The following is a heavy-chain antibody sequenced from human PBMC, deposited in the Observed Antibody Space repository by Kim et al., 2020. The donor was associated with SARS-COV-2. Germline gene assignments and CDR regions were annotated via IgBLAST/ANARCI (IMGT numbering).Heavy chain of an antibody. D-gene: IGHD3-9*01. V-gene: IGHV3-48*02. Sequence: YAEPVKGRFTISRDNAKNSLYLQMNSLRDEDTAVYYCAREEHWLTDGMDVWGQGTTVTVSS. CDR3: AREEHWLTDGMDV. J-gene: IGHJ6*02.